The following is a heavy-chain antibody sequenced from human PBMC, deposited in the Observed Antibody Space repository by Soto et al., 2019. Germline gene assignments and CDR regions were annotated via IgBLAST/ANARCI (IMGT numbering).Heavy chain of an antibody. V-gene: IGHV3-15*01. J-gene: IGHJ3*02. CDR1: GFTFSNAW. CDR3: TTPERAFDI. Sequence: EVQLVESGGGLVKPGGSLRLSCAASGFTFSNAWMSWVRQAPGKGLEWVGRIKSNTDGGATDYAAPVKGRFSISRDDSKNTLYLQMNSLKTEDTAVYYCTTPERAFDIWGQGTMVTVSS. CDR2: IKSNTDGGAT.